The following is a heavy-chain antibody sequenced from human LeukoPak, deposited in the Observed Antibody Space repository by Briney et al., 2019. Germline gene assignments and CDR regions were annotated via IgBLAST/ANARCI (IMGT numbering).Heavy chain of an antibody. CDR1: GFTFSSYA. D-gene: IGHD6-19*01. J-gene: IGHJ4*02. V-gene: IGHV3-23*01. Sequence: GGSLRLSCAASGFTFSSYAMSWVRQAPGKGLEWVSAVSGSGGSTYYADSVKGRFTISRDNSKNTLYLQMNSQRAEDTAVYYCAKDSSSGWFGTYYFDYWGQGTLVTVSS. CDR3: AKDSSSGWFGTYYFDY. CDR2: VSGSGGST.